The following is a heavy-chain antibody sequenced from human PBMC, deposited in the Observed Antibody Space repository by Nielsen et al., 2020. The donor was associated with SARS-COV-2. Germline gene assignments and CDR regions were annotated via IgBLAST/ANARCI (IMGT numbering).Heavy chain of an antibody. CDR3: ASETGGYSSSSAFDY. D-gene: IGHD6-13*01. CDR2: ISYDGSNK. J-gene: IGHJ4*02. Sequence: GSLRLSCAASGFTFSSYAMHWVRQAPGKGLEWVAVISYDGSNKYYADSVKGRFTISRDNSKNTLYLQMNSLRAEDTAVYYCASETGGYSSSSAFDYWGQGTLVTVSS. CDR1: GFTFSSYA. V-gene: IGHV3-30*04.